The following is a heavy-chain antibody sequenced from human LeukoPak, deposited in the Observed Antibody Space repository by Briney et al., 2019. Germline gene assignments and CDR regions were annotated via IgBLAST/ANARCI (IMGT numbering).Heavy chain of an antibody. Sequence: GGSLRLSCAASGSTFSSYSMNWVRQAPGKGLEWVSYISSSSSTIYYADSVKGRFTISRDNAKNSLYLQMNSLRDEDTAVYYCASFRYYYDSSGYHFDYWGQGTLVTVSS. CDR2: ISSSSSTI. J-gene: IGHJ4*02. V-gene: IGHV3-48*02. D-gene: IGHD3-22*01. CDR3: ASFRYYYDSSGYHFDY. CDR1: GSTFSSYS.